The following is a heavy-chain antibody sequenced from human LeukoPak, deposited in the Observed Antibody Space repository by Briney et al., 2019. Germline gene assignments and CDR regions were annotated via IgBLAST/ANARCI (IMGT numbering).Heavy chain of an antibody. J-gene: IGHJ6*03. V-gene: IGHV1-18*01. D-gene: IGHD3-9*01. CDR3: ARDHYDLMTGRNYYYYMDV. CDR2: IGTYGGDT. CDR1: TSR. Sequence: ASVKVSCKATSRISWVRQAPGQGLEWMGWIGTYGGDTYYAQKFQGRITVTTDTSTSTAYMELSRLRSEDTAVYYCARDHYDLMTGRNYYYYMDVWGKGPRSPSP.